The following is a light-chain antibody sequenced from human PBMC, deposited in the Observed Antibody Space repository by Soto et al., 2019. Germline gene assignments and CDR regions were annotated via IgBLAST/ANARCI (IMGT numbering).Light chain of an antibody. Sequence: QSVLAQPASVSGSPGQSITISCTGTGSDIAGYNYVSWFQQHPGKAPKLMMYQVTIRPSGVSNRFSGAKSGSTASLTISGLQAEDEAEYYCSSFTSTTSLYVFGTGTKVTVL. J-gene: IGLJ1*01. V-gene: IGLV2-14*01. CDR2: QVT. CDR1: GSDIAGYNY. CDR3: SSFTSTTSLYV.